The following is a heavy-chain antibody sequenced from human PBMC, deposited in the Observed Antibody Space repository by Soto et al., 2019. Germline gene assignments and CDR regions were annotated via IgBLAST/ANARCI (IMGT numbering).Heavy chain of an antibody. CDR1: VFTFSTYD. CDR2: IGTIRDT. Sequence: PGGSLRLSCAASVFTFSTYDMHLVRQGTGKGLECVSAIGTIRDTYYLDSVKGRFTISRENAKNSVYLQINSLRAEYTAVYHCAKNQGFELVPIATVDWFEPWGQGSVVTVSS. D-gene: IGHD3-9*01. V-gene: IGHV3-13*01. CDR3: AKNQGFELVPIATVDWFEP. J-gene: IGHJ5*02.